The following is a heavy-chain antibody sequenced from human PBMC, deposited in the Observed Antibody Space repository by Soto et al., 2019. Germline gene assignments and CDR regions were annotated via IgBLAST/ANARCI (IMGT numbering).Heavy chain of an antibody. J-gene: IGHJ5*02. CDR3: ARDLGRRLWFDP. V-gene: IGHV4-31*03. Sequence: QVQLQESGPGLVKPSQTLSLTCTVSGGSISSGGYYWSWIRQHPGKGLEWIGYIYYSGSTYYNPSLKSRXIIXVXKSKNQFSLKLSSVTAADTAVYYCARDLGRRLWFDPWGQGTLVTVSS. CDR1: GGSISSGGYY. D-gene: IGHD4-17*01. CDR2: IYYSGST.